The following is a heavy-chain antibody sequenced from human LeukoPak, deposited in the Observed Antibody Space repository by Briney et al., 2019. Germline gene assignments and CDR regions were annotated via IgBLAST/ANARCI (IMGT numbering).Heavy chain of an antibody. CDR1: GGSISSSSYY. V-gene: IGHV4-39*07. CDR3: ARAEGEYFDY. CDR2: INHSGST. Sequence: SETLSLTCTVSGGSISSSSYYWGWIRQPPGKGLEWIGEINHSGSTNYNPSLKSRVTISVDTSKNQFSLKLSSVTAADTAVYYCARAEGEYFDYWGQGTLVTVSS. D-gene: IGHD2-21*01. J-gene: IGHJ4*02.